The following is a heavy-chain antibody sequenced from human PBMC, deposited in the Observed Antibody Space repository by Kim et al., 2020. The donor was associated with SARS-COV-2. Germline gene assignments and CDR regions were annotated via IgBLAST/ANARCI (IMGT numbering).Heavy chain of an antibody. CDR3: ARGVYYYDSSGYYLPYYFDY. Sequence: SETLSLTCAVYGGSFSGYYWSWIRQPPGKGLEWIGEINHSGSTNYNPSLKSRVTISVDTSKNQFSLKLSSVTAADTAVYYCARGVYYYDSSGYYLPYYFDYWGQGTLVTVSS. J-gene: IGHJ4*02. CDR1: GGSFSGYY. D-gene: IGHD3-22*01. V-gene: IGHV4-34*01. CDR2: INHSGST.